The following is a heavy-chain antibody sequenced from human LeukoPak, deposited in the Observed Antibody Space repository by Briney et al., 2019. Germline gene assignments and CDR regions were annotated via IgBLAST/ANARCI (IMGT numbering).Heavy chain of an antibody. Sequence: GGSLRLSCAASGFTFSSYSMNWVRQAPGKGLEWVSSISSSSSYIYYADSVKGRFTISRDNAKNSLYLQMNSLKTEDTAVYYCTTDYYDSSAYPLNFDYWGQGTLVTVSS. CDR2: ISSSSSYI. D-gene: IGHD3-22*01. CDR1: GFTFSSYS. V-gene: IGHV3-21*03. J-gene: IGHJ4*02. CDR3: TTDYYDSSAYPLNFDY.